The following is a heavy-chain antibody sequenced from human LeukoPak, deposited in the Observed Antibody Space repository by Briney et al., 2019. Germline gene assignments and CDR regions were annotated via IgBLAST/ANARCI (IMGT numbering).Heavy chain of an antibody. CDR1: AFTFSGYS. V-gene: IGHV3-48*01. D-gene: IGHD6-6*01. CDR3: AREYSSSSGRSFDY. CDR2: ISPSATTI. J-gene: IGHJ4*02. Sequence: TGGSLRLSCAASAFTFSGYSMNWVRQAPGKGLEWGSYISPSATTIYYADSVKGRFTISRDNAKNSLYLQMNSLRAEDTAVYYCAREYSSSSGRSFDYWGQGTLVTVSS.